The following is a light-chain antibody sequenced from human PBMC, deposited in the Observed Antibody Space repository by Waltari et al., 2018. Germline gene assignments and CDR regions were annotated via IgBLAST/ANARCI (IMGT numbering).Light chain of an antibody. Sequence: WHRHPPDNAPKVMIDDVRQRPAGVSHLFSASKSGNTASLTISGLQAEDEAYYYCSSYTSSSTWVFGGGTKLTVL. CDR3: SSYTSSSTWV. V-gene: IGLV2-14*03. J-gene: IGLJ3*02. CDR2: DVR.